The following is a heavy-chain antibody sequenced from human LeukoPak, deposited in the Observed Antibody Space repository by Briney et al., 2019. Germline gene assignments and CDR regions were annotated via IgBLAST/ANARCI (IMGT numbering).Heavy chain of an antibody. Sequence: SGGSLRLSCAASGFTFSPYPMNWVRQAPGKGLERVSYISGPSDTIHYADSVKGRFTISRDNAKNSLYLQMNSLGAEDTAVYYCARDLGRDRYFDSWGQGTLATVSS. CDR1: GFTFSPYP. CDR2: ISGPSDTI. CDR3: ARDLGRDRYFDS. D-gene: IGHD5-24*01. J-gene: IGHJ4*02. V-gene: IGHV3-48*04.